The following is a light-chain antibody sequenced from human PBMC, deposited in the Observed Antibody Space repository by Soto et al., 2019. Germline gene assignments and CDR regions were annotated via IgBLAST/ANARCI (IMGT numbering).Light chain of an antibody. CDR3: FSFTTTGTHG. CDR1: SSDVGGYNY. CDR2: EVS. Sequence: AVLTQPASESGSPGQSITISCTRTSSDVGGYNYVSWYQQQSGKGPRLRIHEVSNRTSGDYIRILGSTSGNTAYPTSSRLQVEGEAEYVCFSFTTTGTHGFGTGTKGTVL. J-gene: IGLJ1*01. V-gene: IGLV2-14*01.